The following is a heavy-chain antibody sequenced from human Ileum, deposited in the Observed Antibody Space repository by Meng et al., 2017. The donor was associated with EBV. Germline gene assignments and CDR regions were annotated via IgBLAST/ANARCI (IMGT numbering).Heavy chain of an antibody. J-gene: IGHJ4*02. CDR2: INVGNDNT. CDR3: AREGAVAGPDFDY. D-gene: IGHD6-19*01. CDR1: GYTFTRNT. Sequence: QVQIVQSGAEVKKPGASVTVSCKASGYTFTRNTIHWVRQAPGQGLEWMGWINVGNDNTKYSQKFQGRVTITRDTSAYTVYMELSSLISEDTALYYCAREGAVAGPDFDYWGQGTLVTVSS. V-gene: IGHV1-3*01.